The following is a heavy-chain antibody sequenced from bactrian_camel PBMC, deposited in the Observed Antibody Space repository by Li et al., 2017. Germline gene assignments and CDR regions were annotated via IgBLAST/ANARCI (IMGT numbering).Heavy chain of an antibody. Sequence: GGSVQAGVSLRLSCVASGDIWSQTCMGWFRQAPGKEREGVAAIDRLFRPTYADSVKGRFTISQDKGENMAFLEMNNLQPEDTGMYSCAADPWDGCVEYFRSWTGGHFRGQGTQVTVS. J-gene: IGHJ4*01. CDR3: AADPWDGCVEYFRSWTGGHF. CDR1: GDIWSQTC. D-gene: IGHD7*01. V-gene: IGHV3S53*01. CDR2: IDRLFRP.